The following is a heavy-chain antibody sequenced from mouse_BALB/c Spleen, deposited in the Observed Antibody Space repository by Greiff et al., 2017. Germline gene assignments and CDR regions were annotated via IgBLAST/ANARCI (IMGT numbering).Heavy chain of an antibody. CDR2: IWSGGST. CDR1: GFSFTSYG. V-gene: IGHV2-4-1*01. D-gene: IGHD6-5*01. Sequence: VQLQQSGPGLVQPSQCLSITCTASGFSFTSYGVHWVRQSPGKGLEWLGVIWSGGSTDYNADFISRLSISKDNSKSQVFFKMNSLQADDTAIYYCARQPPYAAYAMDYWGQGTSVTVSS. CDR3: ARQPPYAAYAMDY. J-gene: IGHJ4*01.